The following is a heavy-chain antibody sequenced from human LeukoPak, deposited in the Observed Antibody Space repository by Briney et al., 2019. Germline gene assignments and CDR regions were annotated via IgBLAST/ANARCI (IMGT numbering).Heavy chain of an antibody. D-gene: IGHD6-13*01. CDR1: GGSISSSSYY. Sequence: SETLSLTCTVSGGSISSSSYYWGWIRQPPGKGLEWIGSIYYSGSTYYNPSLKSRVTIAVDTSKSQFSLKLTSVTAADTAVYYCARGVSSSSWYGWFDPWGQGTLVTVSS. J-gene: IGHJ5*02. CDR3: ARGVSSSSWYGWFDP. CDR2: IYYSGST. V-gene: IGHV4-39*01.